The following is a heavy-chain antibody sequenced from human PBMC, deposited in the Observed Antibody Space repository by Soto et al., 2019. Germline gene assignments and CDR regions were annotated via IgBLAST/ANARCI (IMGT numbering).Heavy chain of an antibody. V-gene: IGHV3-23*01. CDR2: ITSSAARE. CDR3: AKTGGGIPSVFDY. CDR1: GFNFYNYA. D-gene: IGHD3-16*01. J-gene: IGHJ4*02. Sequence: PGGSLRLSCAASGFNFYNYAMNWVRQAPGKGLEWVSTITSSAAREYYADSVQGRFTISRDNSKNTLYLQMTSLTADDTAVYYCAKTGGGIPSVFDYWGQRVLVTVSS.